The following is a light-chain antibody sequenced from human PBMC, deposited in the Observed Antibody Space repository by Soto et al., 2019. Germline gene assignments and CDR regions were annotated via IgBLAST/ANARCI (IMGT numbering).Light chain of an antibody. CDR1: QSISSN. J-gene: IGKJ1*01. Sequence: EIVMTQFPATVSVSPGEGATLSCRASQSISSNLAWYQQKPGQAPRLLIYDAFIRATGIPARFSGSGSGTEFTLTISSLQSEDVAIYYCQQYDNWPPWTFGQGTKVEI. CDR2: DAF. CDR3: QQYDNWPPWT. V-gene: IGKV3-15*01.